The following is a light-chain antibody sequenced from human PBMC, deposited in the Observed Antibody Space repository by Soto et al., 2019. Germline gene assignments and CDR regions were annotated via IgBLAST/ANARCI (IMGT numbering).Light chain of an antibody. Sequence: DIQMTQSPATLSASVGDRVTITCRASQSISSRLAWYQQKPGKAPKFLVYDASNLESGVPSGFSGSGSGTEFTLTLSSLQPDDFATYYCQQYNSYSVTFGQGTKVDIK. CDR3: QQYNSYSVT. CDR1: QSISSR. CDR2: DAS. V-gene: IGKV1-5*01. J-gene: IGKJ1*01.